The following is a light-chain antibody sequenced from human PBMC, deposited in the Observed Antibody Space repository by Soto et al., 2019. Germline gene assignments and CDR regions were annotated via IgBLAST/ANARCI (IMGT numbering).Light chain of an antibody. V-gene: IGLV3-21*02. Sequence: SYELTQPPSVSVAPGQTARITCGGADIGSKSVHWYQQKPGQAPVLVVYADSDRPSGIPDRFSGSNSGNTATLTIRRVEAGDEADYYCQVWDSSSDHVVFGGGTQLTVL. CDR2: ADS. CDR1: DIGSKS. J-gene: IGLJ2*01. CDR3: QVWDSSSDHVV.